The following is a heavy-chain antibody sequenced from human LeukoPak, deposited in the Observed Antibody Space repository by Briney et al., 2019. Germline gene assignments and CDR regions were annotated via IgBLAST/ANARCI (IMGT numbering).Heavy chain of an antibody. D-gene: IGHD6-13*01. Sequence: GASVKVSCKASGYTFTGYYMHWVRQAPGQGLEWMGWINPNSGGTNYAQKLQGRVTMTRDTSISTAYMELSRLRSDDTAVYYCARDNSSSRYPFDYWGQGTLVTVSS. V-gene: IGHV1-2*02. CDR2: INPNSGGT. J-gene: IGHJ4*02. CDR3: ARDNSSSRYPFDY. CDR1: GYTFTGYY.